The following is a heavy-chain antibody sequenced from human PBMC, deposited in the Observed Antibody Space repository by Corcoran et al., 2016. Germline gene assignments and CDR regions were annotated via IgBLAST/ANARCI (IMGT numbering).Heavy chain of an antibody. CDR1: GYTFTSYG. CDR2: ISAYNGNT. Sequence: QVQLLQSGAEVKKPGASVKVSCKASGYTFTSYGISWVRQAPGQGLEWMGWISAYNGNTNYAQKLQGRVTMTTDTSTSTAYMELRSLRSDDTAVYYCALQRGDIVATADYYFDYWGQGTLVTVSS. D-gene: IGHD5-12*01. J-gene: IGHJ4*02. V-gene: IGHV1-18*01. CDR3: ALQRGDIVATADYYFDY.